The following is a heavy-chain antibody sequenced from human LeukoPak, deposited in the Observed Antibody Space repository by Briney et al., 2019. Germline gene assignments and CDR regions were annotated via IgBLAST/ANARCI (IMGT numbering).Heavy chain of an antibody. J-gene: IGHJ4*02. CDR2: ISSSSSTI. Sequence: GGSLRLSCAASGFTFSSYSMSWVRRAPGKGLEWVSYISSSSSTIYYADSVKGRFTISRDNAKNSLYLQMNSPRAEDRAVYYCARALSSGFRFWGQGTLVTVSS. CDR3: ARALSSGFRF. V-gene: IGHV3-48*01. D-gene: IGHD3-22*01. CDR1: GFTFSSYS.